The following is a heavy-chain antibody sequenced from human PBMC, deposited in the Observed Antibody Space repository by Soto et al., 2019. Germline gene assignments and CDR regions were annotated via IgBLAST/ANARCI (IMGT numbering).Heavy chain of an antibody. D-gene: IGHD3-3*01. J-gene: IGHJ6*02. Sequence: GGSLRLSCVASGFKFDDHVMHWVRQVPGKGLEWVGHINWDGYSIGYGDSVRGRFTISRDNAKNTLYLQMNSLRPEDTALYYCARSWSGSTSGRVDVWGRGTTVTVYS. V-gene: IGHV3-9*01. CDR3: ARSWSGSTSGRVDV. CDR1: GFKFDDHV. CDR2: INWDGYSI.